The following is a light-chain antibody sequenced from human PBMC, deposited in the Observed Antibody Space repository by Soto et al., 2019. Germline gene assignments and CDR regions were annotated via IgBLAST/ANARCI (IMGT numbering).Light chain of an antibody. CDR2: GNT. J-gene: IGLJ2*01. CDR3: QSYDYSLSGVV. CDR1: SSNIRADYD. V-gene: IGLV1-40*01. Sequence: QSVLTQTPSVSGAPGQRVTISCTGSSSNIRADYDVHWYRHLPGTAPKLLIYGNTNRPSGVPDRFSGSKSGTSASLAITGLQVEDEADYYCQSYDYSLSGVVFGGGTKLTVL.